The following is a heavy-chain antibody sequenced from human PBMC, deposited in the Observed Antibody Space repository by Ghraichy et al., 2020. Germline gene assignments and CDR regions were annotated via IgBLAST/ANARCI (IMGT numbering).Heavy chain of an antibody. CDR2: IYWDDDK. Sequence: SGPTLVKPTQTLTLTCTSSGFSLSTSEVGVGWVRQPPGKALEWLALIYWDDDKRYSPSLKSRLTITKDTSKNQVVLTMTNMDPVDTATYYCALRPTGMYASKNWFDPWGQGTLVPVSS. CDR1: GFSLSTSEVG. V-gene: IGHV2-5*02. CDR3: ALRPTGMYASKNWFDP. J-gene: IGHJ5*02. D-gene: IGHD2-8*01.